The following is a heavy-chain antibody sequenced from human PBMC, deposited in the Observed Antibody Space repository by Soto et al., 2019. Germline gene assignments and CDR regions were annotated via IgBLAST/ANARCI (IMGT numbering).Heavy chain of an antibody. CDR2: IYYTGST. V-gene: IGHV4-31*02. D-gene: IGHD2-21*01. CDR3: ARGGGNTVIDDPFDI. J-gene: IGHJ3*02. Sequence: SSVSYYWSWIRQHPGKGLEWIGCIYYTGSTYYNSSLKSRVTISLDTSKNQVSLRLSSVTAADTAVYYCARGGGNTVIDDPFDIWGQGTMVTVS. CDR1: SSVSYY.